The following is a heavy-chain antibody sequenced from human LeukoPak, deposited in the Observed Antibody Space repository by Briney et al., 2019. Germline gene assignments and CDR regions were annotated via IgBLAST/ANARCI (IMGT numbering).Heavy chain of an antibody. CDR3: ATMGGSFDY. J-gene: IGHJ4*02. CDR1: GFTFSNYH. D-gene: IGHD3-16*01. V-gene: IGHV3-30*04. Sequence: GRSLRLSCAASGFTFSNYHMHWVRQAPGKGLEWVAVISNDGSNKYYADSVKGRFTISRDDSKNTLYLQMNSLRAEDTAMYHCATMGGSFDYWGQGTLVTVSS. CDR2: ISNDGSNK.